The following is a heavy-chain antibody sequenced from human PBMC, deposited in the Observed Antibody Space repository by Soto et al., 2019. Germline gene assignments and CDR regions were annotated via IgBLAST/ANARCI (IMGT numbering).Heavy chain of an antibody. CDR2: IYYSGST. J-gene: IGHJ5*02. D-gene: IGHD3-3*01. CDR1: GGSVSSGSYY. V-gene: IGHV4-61*01. CDR3: ADTIFGVVPPFDP. Sequence: SETLSLTCTVSGGSVSSGSYYWSWIRQPPGKGLEWIGYIYYSGSTNYNPSLKSRVTISVDTSKNQFSLKLSSVTAADTAVYYCADTIFGVVPPFDPWGQGTLVTVSS.